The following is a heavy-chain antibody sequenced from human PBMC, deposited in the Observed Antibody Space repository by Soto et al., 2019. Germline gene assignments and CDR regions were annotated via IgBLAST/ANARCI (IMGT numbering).Heavy chain of an antibody. Sequence: QLQLQESGPGLVKPSEPRSLTCTVSGGSISSSSYYWGWIRQPPGKGLEWIGSIYYSGSTYYNPSLKSRVTISVDTSKNQFSLKLTSVTAADTAVYYCARPAQHGLHAFDIWGQGTMVTVSS. V-gene: IGHV4-39*01. D-gene: IGHD3-10*01. CDR3: ARPAQHGLHAFDI. CDR1: GGSISSSSYY. CDR2: IYYSGST. J-gene: IGHJ3*02.